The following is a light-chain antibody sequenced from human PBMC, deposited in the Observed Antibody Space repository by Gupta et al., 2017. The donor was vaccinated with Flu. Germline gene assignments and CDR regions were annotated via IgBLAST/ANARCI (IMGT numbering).Light chain of an antibody. Sequence: QSVLTQPPSVSGALGQGAAIACTGSTSNIGAGYDVHWYQHFPGAAPKVLIFDTNSRPSGVPERFSASKSGTSASLAITGLQAEDEADYYCQSYDRSLSGPIFGGGTKLTVL. CDR2: DTN. J-gene: IGLJ2*01. V-gene: IGLV1-40*01. CDR1: TSNIGAGYD. CDR3: QSYDRSLSGPI.